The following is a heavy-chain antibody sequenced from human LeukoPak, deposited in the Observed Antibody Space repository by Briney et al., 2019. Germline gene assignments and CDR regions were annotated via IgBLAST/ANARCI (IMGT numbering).Heavy chain of an antibody. D-gene: IGHD3-22*01. CDR1: GFTFSSYW. CDR2: ISSSSSYI. J-gene: IGHJ4*02. V-gene: IGHV3-21*01. CDR3: LGYYDSSGYYPDY. Sequence: GGSLRLSCAASGFTFSSYWMNWVRQAPGKGLEWVSSISSSSSYIYYADSVKGRFTISRDNAKNSLYLQMNSLRAEDTAVYYCLGYYDSSGYYPDYWGQGTLVTVSS.